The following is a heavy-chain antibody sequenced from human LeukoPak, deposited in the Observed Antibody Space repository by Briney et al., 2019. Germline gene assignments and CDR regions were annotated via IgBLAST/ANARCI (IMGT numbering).Heavy chain of an antibody. CDR1: GGTFSSYA. J-gene: IGHJ4*02. Sequence: ASVKVPCKASGGTFSSYAISWVRQAPGQGLEWMGRIIPIFGTANYAQKFQGRVTITTDESTSTAYMELSSLRSEDTAVYCCARAAAAAAGKGDFDYWGQGTLVTVSS. CDR3: ARAAAAAAGKGDFDY. V-gene: IGHV1-69*05. D-gene: IGHD6-13*01. CDR2: IIPIFGTA.